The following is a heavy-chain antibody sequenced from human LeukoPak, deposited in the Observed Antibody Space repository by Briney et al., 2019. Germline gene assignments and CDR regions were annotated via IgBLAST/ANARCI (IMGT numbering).Heavy chain of an antibody. CDR1: GYTFTSYD. Sequence: ASVKVSCKASGYTFTSYDINWVRQATGQGLEWMGWMNPNSGNTGYAQKFQGRVTMTRNTSISTAYMELSSLRSEDTAVYYCARVMSSSWYYYYYYMDVWGKGTTATISS. V-gene: IGHV1-8*01. CDR3: ARVMSSSWYYYYYYMDV. J-gene: IGHJ6*03. CDR2: MNPNSGNT. D-gene: IGHD6-13*01.